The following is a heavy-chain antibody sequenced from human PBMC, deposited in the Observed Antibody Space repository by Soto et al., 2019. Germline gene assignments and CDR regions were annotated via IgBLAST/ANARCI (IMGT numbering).Heavy chain of an antibody. CDR2: INHSGST. D-gene: IGHD3-10*01. Sequence: SETLSLTCAVYGGSFSGCYWSWIRQPPGKGLEWIGEINHSGSTNDNPALKSRVTISVDTSKNQFSLKLSSVTAADTAVYYCARAKVRMVRGVIIYWFDPWGQGTLVTVS. J-gene: IGHJ5*02. CDR1: GGSFSGCY. CDR3: ARAKVRMVRGVIIYWFDP. V-gene: IGHV4-34*01.